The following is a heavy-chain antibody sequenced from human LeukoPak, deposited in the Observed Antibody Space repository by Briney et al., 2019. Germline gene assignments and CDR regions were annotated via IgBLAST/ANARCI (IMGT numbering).Heavy chain of an antibody. CDR1: GFTFSSYT. D-gene: IGHD6-19*01. CDR3: ARDDTSGGYYEFGY. J-gene: IGHJ4*02. CDR2: ISGSGGST. V-gene: IGHV3-23*01. Sequence: GGSLRLSCAASGFTFSSYTMNWVRQAPGKGLEWVSAISGSGGSTYYADSVKGRFTISRDNSKNTLYLQMNSLRADDTAVYYCARDDTSGGYYEFGYWGQGTLVTVSS.